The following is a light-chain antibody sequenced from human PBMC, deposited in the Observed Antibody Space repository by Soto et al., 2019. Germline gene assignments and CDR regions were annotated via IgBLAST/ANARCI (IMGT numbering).Light chain of an antibody. J-gene: IGKJ4*01. V-gene: IGKV3-15*01. CDR1: QSVGRS. Sequence: IVMTQSPATLSVSPGERSTLSSRSSQSVGRSLAWYQQKPDQAPRLLIYGTSARATGIPATFSDSGSGTEFTLTISSLQSEDFSIYYCQQYDNWPSVTFGGGTKVDIK. CDR2: GTS. CDR3: QQYDNWPSVT.